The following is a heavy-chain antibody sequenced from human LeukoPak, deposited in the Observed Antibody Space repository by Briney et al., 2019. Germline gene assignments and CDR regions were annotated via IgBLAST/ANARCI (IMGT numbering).Heavy chain of an antibody. J-gene: IGHJ3*02. CDR1: GDSVSSNSAA. D-gene: IGHD2-15*01. CDR2: TYYRSKWYN. V-gene: IGHV6-1*01. Sequence: SQTLSLTCAISGDSVSSNSAAWNWIRQSPSRGLEWLGRTYYRSKWYNDYAVSVKSRITINPDTSKNQVSLQLNSVTPEDTAVYHCPRSKSWYSTDAFDIWGQGTMVTVSS. CDR3: PRSKSWYSTDAFDI.